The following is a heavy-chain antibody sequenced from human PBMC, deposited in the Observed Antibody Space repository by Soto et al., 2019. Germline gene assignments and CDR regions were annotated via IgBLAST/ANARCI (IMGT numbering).Heavy chain of an antibody. V-gene: IGHV5-51*01. Sequence: GGSLRLSCKGSGYSFTSYWIGWVRQMPGKGLEWMGIIYPGDSDTRYSPSFQGQVTISADKSISTAYLQWSSLKASDTAMYYCASAQLTGDSGAFDIWGQGTMVTVSS. D-gene: IGHD7-27*01. CDR1: GYSFTSYW. CDR3: ASAQLTGDSGAFDI. J-gene: IGHJ3*02. CDR2: IYPGDSDT.